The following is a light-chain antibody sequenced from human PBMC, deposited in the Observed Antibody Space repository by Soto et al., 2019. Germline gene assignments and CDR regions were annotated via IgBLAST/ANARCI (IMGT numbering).Light chain of an antibody. V-gene: IGLV1-47*01. Sequence: QSLLTQPPSASGTPGQRATISCSGSSSNIGSNYVFWYQQLPGTAPKLLIYNNNQRPSGVPDRFSGSKSGTSASLAISGLRSDDESDYYCAAWDDSLSGPVFGGGTKVTVL. CDR3: AAWDDSLSGPV. CDR2: NNN. J-gene: IGLJ3*02. CDR1: SSNIGSNY.